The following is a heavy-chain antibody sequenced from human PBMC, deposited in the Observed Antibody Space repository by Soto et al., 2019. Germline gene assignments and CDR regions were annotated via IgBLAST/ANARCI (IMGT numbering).Heavy chain of an antibody. J-gene: IGHJ5*02. D-gene: IGHD3-22*01. CDR3: ARLLYYYDTSGYLFDP. CDR2: ISSSSSYI. V-gene: IGHV3-21*01. Sequence: VGSLRLSCAASGCTFSSYRMNWVRQAPGKGLEWVSSISSSSSYIYYADSVKGRFTISRDNAKNSLYLQMNNLRAEDTAVYYCARLLYYYDTSGYLFDPWGQGTLVTVPQ. CDR1: GCTFSSYR.